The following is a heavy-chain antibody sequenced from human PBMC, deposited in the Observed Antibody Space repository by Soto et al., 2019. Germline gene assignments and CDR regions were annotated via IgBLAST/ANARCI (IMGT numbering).Heavy chain of an antibody. CDR2: INAGNGNT. CDR3: ARPLENYXFWSSYYTPPYYYYGMDV. Sequence: ASVQVSCKASGYTFTSYAMHWVRQAPGQRLEWMGWINAGNGNTKYSQKFQGRVTITRDTSASTAYMELSSLRSEDTAVYYCARPLENYXFWSSYYTPPYYYYGMDVWGQGTTVTVSS. V-gene: IGHV1-3*01. D-gene: IGHD3-3*01. CDR1: GYTFTSYA. J-gene: IGHJ6*02.